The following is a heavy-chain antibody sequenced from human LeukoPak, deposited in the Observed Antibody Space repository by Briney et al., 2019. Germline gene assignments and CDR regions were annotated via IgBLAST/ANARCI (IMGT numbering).Heavy chain of an antibody. Sequence: GGSLRLSCAASGFTFDDYAMHWVRQAPGKGLVWVSRIASDGSSTTYADSVKGRFSISRDNAKNTLYLQMNSLRVEDTAVYYCARGRPHGNDYWGQGTLVTVSS. CDR2: IASDGSST. D-gene: IGHD4-23*01. CDR1: GFTFDDYA. V-gene: IGHV3-74*01. CDR3: ARGRPHGNDY. J-gene: IGHJ4*02.